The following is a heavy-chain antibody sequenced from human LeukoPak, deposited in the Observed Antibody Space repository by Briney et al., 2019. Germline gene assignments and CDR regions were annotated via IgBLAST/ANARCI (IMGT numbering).Heavy chain of an antibody. J-gene: IGHJ3*02. V-gene: IGHV4-61*02. Sequence: PSETLSLTCTVSGGSISSGSYYWSWIRQPAGKGLEWIGRIYTSGSTNYNPSLKSRVTISVDTSKNQFSLKLSSVTAADTAVYYCARDNKYDSPGWVSSIWGQGIMVTVSS. CDR2: IYTSGST. D-gene: IGHD3-16*01. CDR3: ARDNKYDSPGWVSSI. CDR1: GGSISSGSYY.